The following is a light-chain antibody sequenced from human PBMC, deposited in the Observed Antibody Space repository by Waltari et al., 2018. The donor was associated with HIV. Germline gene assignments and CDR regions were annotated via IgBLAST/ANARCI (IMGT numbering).Light chain of an antibody. CDR1: SSDVGRYNY. CDR2: DDS. Sequence: QSALTQPRSVSGSPGQSVTISCTGTSSDVGRYNYVSWYQHHPGKAPKLMIYDDSKRSSGVPDRFSGSKSGNTASLTISGLQAEDEAAYYCCSYAGSYPSVFGAGTEVTVL. J-gene: IGLJ1*01. V-gene: IGLV2-11*01. CDR3: CSYAGSYPSV.